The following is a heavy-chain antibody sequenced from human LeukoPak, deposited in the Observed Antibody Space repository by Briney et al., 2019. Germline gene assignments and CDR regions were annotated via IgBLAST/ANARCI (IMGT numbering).Heavy chain of an antibody. D-gene: IGHD1-26*01. Sequence: SETLSLTCTVYGGSISSSSYYWGWIRQPPGKGLEWIGSIYYSGSTYYNPSLKSRVTISVDASKNQFSLKLSSVTAADTAVYYCARTFYSGSYYYFDYWGQGTLVTVSS. CDR3: ARTFYSGSYYYFDY. J-gene: IGHJ4*02. V-gene: IGHV4-39*01. CDR2: IYYSGST. CDR1: GGSISSSSYY.